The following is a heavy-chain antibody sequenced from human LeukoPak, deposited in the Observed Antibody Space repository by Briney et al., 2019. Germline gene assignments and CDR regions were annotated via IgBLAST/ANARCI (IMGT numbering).Heavy chain of an antibody. CDR1: GFTFSSYG. CDR3: ARDRRPSIAAVGTNWFDP. V-gene: IGHV3-21*01. Sequence: GRSLRLSCAASGFTFSSYGMHWVRQAPGKGLEWVSSISSSSSYIYYADSVKGRFTISRDNAKNSLYLQMNSLRAEDTAVYYCARDRRPSIAAVGTNWFDPWGQGTLVTVSS. J-gene: IGHJ5*02. CDR2: ISSSSSYI. D-gene: IGHD6-13*01.